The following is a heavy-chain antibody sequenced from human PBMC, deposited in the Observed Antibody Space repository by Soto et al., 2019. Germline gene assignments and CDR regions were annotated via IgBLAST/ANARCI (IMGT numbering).Heavy chain of an antibody. CDR2: IYYSGST. J-gene: IGHJ6*02. D-gene: IGHD3-22*01. CDR1: GGSISSYY. V-gene: IGHV4-59*01. CDR3: ATNSGYYYDRSGSSDYYYGMDV. Sequence: SETLSLTCTVSGGSISSYYWSWIRQPPGKGLEWIGYIYYSGSTNYNPSLKSRVTISVDTSKNQFSLKLSSVTAADTAVYYCATNSGYYYDRSGSSDYYYGMDVWGQGTTVSVSS.